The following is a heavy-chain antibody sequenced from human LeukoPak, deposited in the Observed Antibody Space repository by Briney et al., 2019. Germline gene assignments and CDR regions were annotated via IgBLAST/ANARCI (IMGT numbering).Heavy chain of an antibody. V-gene: IGHV3-7*01. CDR2: IKQDGNEK. D-gene: IGHD4-11*01. Sequence: GGSLRLSCAASGFTFSSYSMNWVRQAPGKGLEWVANIKQDGNEKYYVDSVKGRFTISRDNAKSSLSLQMNSLRAEDTAVYYCARGHSNYGDYFDYWGQGTLVTVSS. J-gene: IGHJ4*02. CDR3: ARGHSNYGDYFDY. CDR1: GFTFSSYS.